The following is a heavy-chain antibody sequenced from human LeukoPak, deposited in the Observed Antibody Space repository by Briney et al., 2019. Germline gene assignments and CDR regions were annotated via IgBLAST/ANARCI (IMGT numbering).Heavy chain of an antibody. Sequence: PGGPLRLSCAASGFIFSSYAMSWVRQAPGKGPEWVSTISGGGGTTYYADSVKGRFTISRDNSKSTLYLQMNSLRAEDTAIYYCAKDQFMYYYDSSGSRSWFDPWGPGSLVTVSS. CDR2: ISGGGGTT. CDR1: GFIFSSYA. CDR3: AKDQFMYYYDSSGSRSWFDP. J-gene: IGHJ5*02. D-gene: IGHD3-22*01. V-gene: IGHV3-23*01.